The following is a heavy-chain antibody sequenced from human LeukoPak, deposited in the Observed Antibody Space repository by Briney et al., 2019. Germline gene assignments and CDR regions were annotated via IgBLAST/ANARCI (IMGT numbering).Heavy chain of an antibody. D-gene: IGHD3-9*01. CDR1: GFTFTSSA. CDR2: IVVGSGNT. CDR3: AALCVGLLTGYYPYYYYGMDV. V-gene: IGHV1-58*02. J-gene: IGHJ6*02. Sequence: SVKVSCKASGFTFTSSAMQWVRQARGQRLEWIGWIVVGSGNTNYAQKFQERVTITRDMSTSTAYMELSSLRSEDTAVYYCAALCVGLLTGYYPYYYYGMDVWGQGTTVTVSS.